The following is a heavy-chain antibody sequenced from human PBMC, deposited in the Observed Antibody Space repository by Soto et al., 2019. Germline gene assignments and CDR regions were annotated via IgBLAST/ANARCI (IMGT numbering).Heavy chain of an antibody. D-gene: IGHD1-26*01. J-gene: IGHJ4*02. CDR2: VSASGYST. V-gene: IGHV3-23*01. CDR3: AKDMRGWSGLFDY. Sequence: GGSLRLSCAASGFTFSNYAMNWVRQAPGKGLGGVAYVSASGYSTYHADSVKGRFTISRDNSKNTLYLQMNSLRVEDTAVYYCAKDMRGWSGLFDYWGQGTLVTVSS. CDR1: GFTFSNYA.